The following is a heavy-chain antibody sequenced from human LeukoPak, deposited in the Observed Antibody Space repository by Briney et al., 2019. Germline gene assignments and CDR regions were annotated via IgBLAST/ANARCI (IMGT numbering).Heavy chain of an antibody. CDR3: VRYYTRHSWYFDL. CDR2: ISGSGHRT. D-gene: IGHD2-15*01. CDR1: GFTFSSYG. Sequence: GTLRFSCAASGFTFSSYGVSWVRQAPGKGLEWVSGISGSGHRTYYADSVKGRFTISRDNSKSTLYLQMNSLRAEDTAVYYCVRYYTRHSWYFDLWGRGTLVTVSS. V-gene: IGHV3-23*01. J-gene: IGHJ2*01.